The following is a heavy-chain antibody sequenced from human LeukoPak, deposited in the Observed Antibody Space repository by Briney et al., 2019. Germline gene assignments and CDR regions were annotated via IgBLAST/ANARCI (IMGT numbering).Heavy chain of an antibody. CDR1: GFTFWNYA. Sequence: PGGSLRLSCAASGFTFWNYAVGWVPRAPGRGPEGISSIINTGTATYYADSVKGRFTISRDNSMNTLYLQMNTLRVEDTALYYCVKDRAYLRRGFDDWGQGTLVTVSS. V-gene: IGHV3-23*01. CDR3: VKDRAYLRRGFDD. D-gene: IGHD2-21*01. CDR2: IINTGTAT. J-gene: IGHJ4*02.